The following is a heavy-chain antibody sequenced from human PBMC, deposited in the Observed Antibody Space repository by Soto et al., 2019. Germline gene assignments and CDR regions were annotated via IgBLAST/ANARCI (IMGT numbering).Heavy chain of an antibody. Sequence: GGSLRLSCAASGFTFTNYAMSWVRQATGKGLEWVSAISGSGGSTYFADSVKGRFTISRDNSKNSLYLQVNSLRAEDTAVFFCAKGPTYYFDTTAQFDPWCQGTQVTVSS. D-gene: IGHD3-22*01. CDR3: AKGPTYYFDTTAQFDP. J-gene: IGHJ5*02. CDR2: ISGSGGST. CDR1: GFTFTNYA. V-gene: IGHV3-23*01.